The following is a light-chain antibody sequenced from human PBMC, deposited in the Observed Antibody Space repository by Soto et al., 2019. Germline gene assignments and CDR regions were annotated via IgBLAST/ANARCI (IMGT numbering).Light chain of an antibody. Sequence: DIEMTQSPSSLSASVGDRVTITCRASQSISSYLNWYQQKPGKPPKLLIYAASSLQSGVPSRFSGSGSGTDFTLTISSLQPDDSATYYCQHYSLYSPWTFGQGTKVDIK. CDR2: AAS. V-gene: IGKV1-39*01. CDR3: QHYSLYSPWT. J-gene: IGKJ1*01. CDR1: QSISSY.